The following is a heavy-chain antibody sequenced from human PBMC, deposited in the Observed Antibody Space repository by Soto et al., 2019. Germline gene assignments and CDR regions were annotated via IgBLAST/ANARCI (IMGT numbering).Heavy chain of an antibody. D-gene: IGHD3-16*01. CDR1: GFTFSNYW. CDR3: AGESDLFGGDRSSFDS. J-gene: IGHJ4*02. CDR2: INSDGSST. V-gene: IGHV3-74*01. Sequence: GGSLRLSCAASGFTFSNYWMHWVRQAPGKGLVWVSRINSDGSSTTYADSVKGRFTISRDNAKNTLYLQMNSLRAEDTAVYYCAGESDLFGGDRSSFDSWGQGILVTVSS.